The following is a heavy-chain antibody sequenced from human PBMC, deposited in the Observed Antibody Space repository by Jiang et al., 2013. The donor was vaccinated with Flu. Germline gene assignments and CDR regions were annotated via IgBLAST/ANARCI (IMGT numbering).Heavy chain of an antibody. CDR1: GFSFSIYW. J-gene: IGHJ4*02. D-gene: IGHD3/OR15-3a*01. V-gene: IGHV3-7*03. CDR3: AREEGLS. Sequence: GFSFSIYWMSWVRQAPGKGLEWVANIKEDGSEKYYVDSVKGRFTISRDNAKKSLYLQMNTLRAEDTAVYYCAREEGLSWGQGTLVTVSS. CDR2: IKEDGSEK.